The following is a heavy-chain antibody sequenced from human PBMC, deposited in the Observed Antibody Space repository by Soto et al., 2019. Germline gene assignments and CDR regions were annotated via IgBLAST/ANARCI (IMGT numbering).Heavy chain of an antibody. CDR1: GYTFINHG. J-gene: IGHJ5*02. CDR3: ARGADPWNWFDP. CDR2: IYPYNGNT. Sequence: ASVKVSCKSSGYTFINHGIFWVRQAPGQGLEWMAWIYPYNGNTNYAQKFLGRVTLTTDTSTSTAYMDLRSLTSDDTAIYYCARGADPWNWFDPWGQGTLVTVSS. V-gene: IGHV1-18*01.